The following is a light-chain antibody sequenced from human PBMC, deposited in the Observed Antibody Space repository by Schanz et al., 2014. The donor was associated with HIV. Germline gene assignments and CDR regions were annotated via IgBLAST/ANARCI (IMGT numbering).Light chain of an antibody. J-gene: IGLJ1*01. Sequence: QSALTQPPSASGSPGQSVTISCTGTSSDVGGYNYVSWYQQHPGKAPKLMIYDVSNRPSGVSNRFSGSKSGNTASLTVSGLQAEDEADYYCSSCTSSSTYVFGTGTKLTVL. V-gene: IGLV2-14*01. CDR2: DVS. CDR3: SSCTSSSTYV. CDR1: SSDVGGYNY.